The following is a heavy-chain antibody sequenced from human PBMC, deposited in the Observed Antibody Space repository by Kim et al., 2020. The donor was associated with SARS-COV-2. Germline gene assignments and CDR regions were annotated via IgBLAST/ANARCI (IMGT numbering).Heavy chain of an antibody. J-gene: IGHJ4*02. CDR1: GFTFSNYA. V-gene: IGHV3-23*01. D-gene: IGHD3-22*01. Sequence: GGSLRLSCAASGFTFSNYAMNWLRQAPGKGLEFVSGLIGNSAITYYADSVRGRFTISRDNSKNMIYLQMNSLRAEDTAVYYCAKVGSLYGNSGYYNFDYWGQGIPATASS. CDR3: AKVGSLYGNSGYYNFDY. CDR2: LIGNSAIT.